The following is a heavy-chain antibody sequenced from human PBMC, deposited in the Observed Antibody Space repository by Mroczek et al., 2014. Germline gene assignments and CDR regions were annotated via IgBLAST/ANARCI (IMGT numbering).Heavy chain of an antibody. Sequence: GGKKPGASVKVSCKASGYTFTSYYMHWVRQAPGQGLEWMGIINPSGGSTSYAQKFQGRVTMTRDTSTSTVYMELSSLRPEDTAVYYCARRNDFWSGYYSSDYWGQGTLVTVSS. J-gene: IGHJ4*02. CDR2: INPSGGST. V-gene: IGHV1-46*01. D-gene: IGHD3-3*01. CDR3: ARRNDFWSGYYSSDY. CDR1: GYTFTSYY.